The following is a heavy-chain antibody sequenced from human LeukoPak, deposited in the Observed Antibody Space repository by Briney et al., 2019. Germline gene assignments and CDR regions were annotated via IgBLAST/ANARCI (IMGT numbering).Heavy chain of an antibody. D-gene: IGHD2-8*01. CDR2: ISSSSSYI. CDR3: AREGGFVLTVHGTSSLGELNSDFDY. Sequence: GGSLRLSCAASGFKFSSYSMKWVRQAPGKGLEWVSFISSSSSYIYYADSVKGRFTISRDNAKNSLYLQMNSLRAEDTAVYYCAREGGFVLTVHGTSSLGELNSDFDYWGQGTLVTVSS. J-gene: IGHJ4*02. V-gene: IGHV3-21*01. CDR1: GFKFSSYS.